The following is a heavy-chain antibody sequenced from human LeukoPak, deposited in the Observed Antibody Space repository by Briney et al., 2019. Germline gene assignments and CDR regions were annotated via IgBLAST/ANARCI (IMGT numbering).Heavy chain of an antibody. CDR3: AKMALGIGDAFDI. CDR1: EFTFSTYE. V-gene: IGHV3-48*03. D-gene: IGHD5-24*01. CDR2: ISSSGTTI. Sequence: GGSLRLSCAASEFTFSTYEMNWVRQAPGKGLEWVSSISSSGTTIYYADSVKGRFTVSRDNAKNSLYLQMNSLRAEDTAVYYCAKMALGIGDAFDIWGQGTMVTVSS. J-gene: IGHJ3*02.